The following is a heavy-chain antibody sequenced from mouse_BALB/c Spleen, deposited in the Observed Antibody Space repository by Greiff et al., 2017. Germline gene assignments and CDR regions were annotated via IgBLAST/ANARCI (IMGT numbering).Heavy chain of an antibody. CDR3: ARHYYGSSYNYYAMDY. J-gene: IGHJ4*01. CDR2: ISSGGSYT. D-gene: IGHD1-1*01. CDR1: GFTFSSYA. V-gene: IGHV5-9-3*01. Sequence: EVKLVESGGGLVKPGGSLKLSCAASGFTFSSYAMSWVRQTPEKRLEWVATISSGGSYTYYPDSVKGRFTISRDNAKNTLYLQMSSLRSEDTAMYYCARHYYGSSYNYYAMDYWGQGTSVTVSS.